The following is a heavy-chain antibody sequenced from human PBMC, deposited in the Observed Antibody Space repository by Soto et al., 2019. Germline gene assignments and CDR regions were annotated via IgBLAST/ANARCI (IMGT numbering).Heavy chain of an antibody. CDR2: INAGNGNT. J-gene: IGHJ5*02. CDR1: GYTFTSYA. Sequence: ASVKVSCKASGYTFTSYAMHWVRQAPGQRLEWMGWINAGNGNTKYSQKFQGRVTITRDTSASTAYMELSSLRSKDTAVYYCARGPAGITIFGVAPNWFDPWGQGTLVTVSS. D-gene: IGHD3-3*01. V-gene: IGHV1-3*01. CDR3: ARGPAGITIFGVAPNWFDP.